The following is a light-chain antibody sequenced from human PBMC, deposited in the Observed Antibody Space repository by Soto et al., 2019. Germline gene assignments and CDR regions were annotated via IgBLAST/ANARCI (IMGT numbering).Light chain of an antibody. Sequence: DTQMTQSPSTLSASVGDRVTITCRASQSISSWLAWYQQKPGKAPKLLIYKASTLHSGVPSSFSGRGSGTEFTLTISSLQPDDFATYYCKQYDSYPLTFGEGTKVEIK. J-gene: IGKJ4*01. V-gene: IGKV1-5*03. CDR2: KAS. CDR3: KQYDSYPLT. CDR1: QSISSW.